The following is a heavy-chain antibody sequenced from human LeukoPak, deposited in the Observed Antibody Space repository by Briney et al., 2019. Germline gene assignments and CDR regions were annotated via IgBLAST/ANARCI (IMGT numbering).Heavy chain of an antibody. J-gene: IGHJ5*02. CDR1: GFTFTKHW. Sequence: QTGGSLRHSCAASGFTFTKHWMSCVRQAPGKGLEWVAHIKEDGSEKYYVDSVKGRFTVSRDNVKNSLFLQMNSLRVDDTAVYYCAKSGSSVFWSWGQGTLVTVSS. V-gene: IGHV3-7*03. CDR2: IKEDGSEK. CDR3: AKSGSSVFWS. D-gene: IGHD3-3*02.